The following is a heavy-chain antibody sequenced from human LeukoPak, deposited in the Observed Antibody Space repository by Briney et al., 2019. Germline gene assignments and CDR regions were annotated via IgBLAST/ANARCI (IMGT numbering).Heavy chain of an antibody. D-gene: IGHD6-19*01. Sequence: ASVKVSCKASGYTFTSYAMNWVRQAPGQGLEWMGWINTNTGNPTYAQCFTGRFVFSLDTSVSTAYLQISSLKAEDTAVYYCARAIQESSGWYLAHPNPYYYYYGMDVWGQGTTVTVSS. V-gene: IGHV7-4-1*02. CDR1: GYTFTSYA. CDR3: ARAIQESSGWYLAHPNPYYYYYGMDV. J-gene: IGHJ6*02. CDR2: INTNTGNP.